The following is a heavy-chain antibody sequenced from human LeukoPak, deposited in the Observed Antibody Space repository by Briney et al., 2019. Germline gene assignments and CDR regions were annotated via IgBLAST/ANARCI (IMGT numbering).Heavy chain of an antibody. D-gene: IGHD3-22*01. V-gene: IGHV3-74*01. CDR1: GFTFSSYW. Sequence: GGSLRLSCAASGFTFSSYWMHWVRQAPGKGLVWVSRIKGDGSTNYADSVKGRFTISRDNAKNTLSLQMNSLRAEDTGVYYCARAPSEIGGYYPEYFRHWGQGTLVTVSS. CDR2: IKGDGST. CDR3: ARAPSEIGGYYPEYFRH. J-gene: IGHJ1*01.